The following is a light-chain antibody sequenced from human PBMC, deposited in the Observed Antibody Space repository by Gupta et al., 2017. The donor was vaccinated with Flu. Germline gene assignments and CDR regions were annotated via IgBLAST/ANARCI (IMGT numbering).Light chain of an antibody. J-gene: IGLJ2*01. Sequence: SMTNTSNGNSSDVGGYNYVFGYQQHPDKAPKFMIYEVIKRPAGVANRLSDSKSGNAATLTISGHKEEDDGDYYGITYTSRSSVVFGGGTKLTVL. CDR3: ITYTSRSSVV. V-gene: IGLV2-14*01. CDR1: SSDVGGYNY. CDR2: EVI.